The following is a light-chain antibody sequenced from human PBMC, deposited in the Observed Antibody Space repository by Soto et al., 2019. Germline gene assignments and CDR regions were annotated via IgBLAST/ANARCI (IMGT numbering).Light chain of an antibody. J-gene: IGKJ1*01. CDR2: CAS. CDR1: QSVSGSY. Sequence: IVLAHSPGTLCLSRVYRXTLXCTPSQSVSGSYLAWYQQKPGQAPRLLIYCASSRATGIPDRFSGSGSGTDFTLTISRLEPEDFAVYYCQQYGSSRWTFGQGTKVDNK. V-gene: IGKV3-20*01. CDR3: QQYGSSRWT.